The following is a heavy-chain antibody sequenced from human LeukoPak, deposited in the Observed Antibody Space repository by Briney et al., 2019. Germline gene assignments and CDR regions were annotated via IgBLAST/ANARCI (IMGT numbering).Heavy chain of an antibody. CDR2: IYYSGST. V-gene: IGHV4-38-2*02. Sequence: SETLSLTCTVSGYSISSGYYWGWIRQPPGKGLEWIGSIYYSGSTYYNPSLKSRVTISVDTSKNQFSLKLSSVTAADTAVYYCASLTGAPDYWGQGSLVTVSS. D-gene: IGHD3-10*01. CDR3: ASLTGAPDY. CDR1: GYSISSGYY. J-gene: IGHJ4*02.